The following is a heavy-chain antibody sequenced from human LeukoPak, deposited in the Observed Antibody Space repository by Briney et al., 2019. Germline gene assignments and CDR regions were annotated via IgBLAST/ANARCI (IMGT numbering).Heavy chain of an antibody. Sequence: SETLSLTCTVSGGSISSSSYYWGWIRQPPGKGLEWIVSIYYSGSTYYNPSLKSRVTISVDTSKNQFSLKLSSVTAADTAVYYCARDRVVVVPAAPEQTLFDPWGQGTLVTVSS. CDR2: IYYSGST. V-gene: IGHV4-39*07. J-gene: IGHJ5*02. D-gene: IGHD2-2*01. CDR1: GGSISSSSYY. CDR3: ARDRVVVVPAAPEQTLFDP.